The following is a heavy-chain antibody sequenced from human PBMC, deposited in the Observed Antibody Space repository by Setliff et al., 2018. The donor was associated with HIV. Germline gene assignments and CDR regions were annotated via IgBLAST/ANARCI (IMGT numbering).Heavy chain of an antibody. CDR2: IIPILGIA. J-gene: IGHJ5*02. Sequence: SVKVSCKASGYTLTTYGISWVRQAPGQGLEWMGGIIPILGIASYSQKFQGRVTITTDESTSTAYMELSSLRSEDTAVYYCALPYCGGGNCWSSASLPPAGWFDPWGQGTLVTVSS. CDR3: ALPYCGGGNCWSSASLPPAGWFDP. V-gene: IGHV1-69*10. CDR1: GYTLTTYG. D-gene: IGHD2-15*01.